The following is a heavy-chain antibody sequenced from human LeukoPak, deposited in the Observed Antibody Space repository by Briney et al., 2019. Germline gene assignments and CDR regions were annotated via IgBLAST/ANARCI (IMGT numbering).Heavy chain of an antibody. Sequence: PGGSLRLSCAASGFTFSSYSMNWVRQALGKGLEWVSSISSSSSYIYYADSVKGRFTISRDNAKNSLYLQMNSLRAEDTAVYYCARFMKYQLLLDTTLDYWGQGTLVTVSS. CDR3: ARFMKYQLLLDTTLDY. J-gene: IGHJ4*02. CDR2: ISSSSSYI. CDR1: GFTFSSYS. V-gene: IGHV3-21*01. D-gene: IGHD2-2*01.